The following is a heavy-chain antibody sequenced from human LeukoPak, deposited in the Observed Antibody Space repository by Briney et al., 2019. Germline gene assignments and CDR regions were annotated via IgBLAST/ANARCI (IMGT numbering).Heavy chain of an antibody. V-gene: IGHV1-69*13. CDR1: GGTFSSYA. J-gene: IGHJ4*02. Sequence: SVKVSCKASGGTFSSYAISWVRQAPGQGLEWMGGIISIFGTANYAQKFQGRVTITADESTSTAYMELSSLRSEDTAVYYCASMYYYDSSGYYDRDYWGQGTLVTVSS. CDR3: ASMYYYDSSGYYDRDY. CDR2: IISIFGTA. D-gene: IGHD3-22*01.